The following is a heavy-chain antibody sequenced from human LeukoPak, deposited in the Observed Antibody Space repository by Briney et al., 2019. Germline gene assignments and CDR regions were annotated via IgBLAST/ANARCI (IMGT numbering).Heavy chain of an antibody. CDR2: ISAYNGNT. J-gene: IGHJ4*02. CDR1: GYTFTSYG. D-gene: IGHD3-10*01. V-gene: IGHV1-18*01. Sequence: ASVKVSCKASGYTFTSYGISWVRQAPGQGLEWMGWISAYNGNTNYAQKFQGRVTMTRNTSISTAYMELSSLRSEDTAVYYCARGSKVWVRGVPGYWGQGTLVTVSS. CDR3: ARGSKVWVRGVPGY.